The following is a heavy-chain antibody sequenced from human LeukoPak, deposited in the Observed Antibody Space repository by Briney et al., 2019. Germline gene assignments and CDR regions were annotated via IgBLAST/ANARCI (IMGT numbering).Heavy chain of an antibody. CDR2: IWNDGSHE. CDR3: AKRDAKISGSDSFDI. V-gene: IGHV3-33*06. D-gene: IGHD3-10*01. J-gene: IGHJ3*02. Sequence: GGSLRLSCAGSGFTFSKYGMHWVRQAPGKALEWVAVIWNDGSHENYADSVKGRFTISRDNSENTLYLQMSSLRAEDTAMYFCAKRDAKISGSDSFDIWGQGTMVTVSS. CDR1: GFTFSKYG.